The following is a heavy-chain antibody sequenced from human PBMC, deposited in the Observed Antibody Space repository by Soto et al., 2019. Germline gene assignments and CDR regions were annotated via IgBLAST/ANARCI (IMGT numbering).Heavy chain of an antibody. CDR1: SGSISSGGYY. Sequence: QVQLQESGPELVKPSQTLSLPCTVSSGSISSGGYYWSWIRQHPGKGLEWIGYIYYRGSTYYNRSLKSRVTISVYTSKNQFSLKLSSVTAADTAVYYFASGSGYSYGRDWYFDVWGRGTLVTVSS. J-gene: IGHJ2*01. V-gene: IGHV4-31*03. D-gene: IGHD5-18*01. CDR3: ASGSGYSYGRDWYFDV. CDR2: IYYRGST.